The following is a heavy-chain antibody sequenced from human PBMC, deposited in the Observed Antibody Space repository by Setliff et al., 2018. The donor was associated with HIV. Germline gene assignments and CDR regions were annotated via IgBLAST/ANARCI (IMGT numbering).Heavy chain of an antibody. CDR1: DDSFSTSDYW. CDR2: IYHDGRT. D-gene: IGHD3-10*01. CDR3: ARLSGGMVPNY. V-gene: IGHV4-39*01. J-gene: IGHJ4*02. Sequence: SETLSLTCTVSDDSFSTSDYWWAWVRQPPGKGLEWIGSIYHDGRTYYSPSLKSRVTISVDPSKNQILLRLSSVTAADTAVYYCARLSGGMVPNYWGQGTLVTVSS.